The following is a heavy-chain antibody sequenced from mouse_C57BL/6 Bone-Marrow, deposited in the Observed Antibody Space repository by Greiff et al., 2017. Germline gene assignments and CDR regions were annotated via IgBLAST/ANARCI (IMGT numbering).Heavy chain of an antibody. CDR2: INPSTGGT. CDR1: GYSFTGYY. J-gene: IGHJ2*01. Sequence: EVQLQQSGPELVKPGASVKISCKASGYSFTGYYMNWVKQSPEKSLEWIGEINPSTGGTTYNQKFKAKATLTVDKSSSTAYMQLKSLTSEDSAVYYCARSRDSSDFDYWGQGTTLTGSS. D-gene: IGHD3-2*01. V-gene: IGHV1-42*01. CDR3: ARSRDSSDFDY.